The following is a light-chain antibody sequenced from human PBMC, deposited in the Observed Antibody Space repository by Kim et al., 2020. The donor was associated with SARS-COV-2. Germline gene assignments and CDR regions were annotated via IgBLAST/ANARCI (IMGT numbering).Light chain of an antibody. CDR1: QRINNN. J-gene: IGKJ4*02. CDR3: QQYYLWVRT. CDR2: GAS. V-gene: IGKV3-15*01. Sequence: EIVMTQSPAALSVSPGEGVTLSCRASQRINNNLAWYHQKPVQAPRLVIYGASTRATGIPARFSGSGSGTEFTLTISSLQPEDSAVYYCQQYYLWVRTFGVGTKVDI.